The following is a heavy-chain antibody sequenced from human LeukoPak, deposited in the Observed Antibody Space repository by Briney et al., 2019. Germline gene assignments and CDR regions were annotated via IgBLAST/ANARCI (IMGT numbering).Heavy chain of an antibody. CDR2: IYPGDSDT. Sequence: GESLKISCKGSGYSFTSYWIGWVRQMPGKGLEWMGIIYPGDSDTRYSPSFQGQATISADKSISTAYLQWSSLKASDTAMYYCARVCRRGNPNDAFDIWGQGTMVTVSS. CDR3: ARVCRRGNPNDAFDI. V-gene: IGHV5-51*01. D-gene: IGHD4-23*01. J-gene: IGHJ3*02. CDR1: GYSFTSYW.